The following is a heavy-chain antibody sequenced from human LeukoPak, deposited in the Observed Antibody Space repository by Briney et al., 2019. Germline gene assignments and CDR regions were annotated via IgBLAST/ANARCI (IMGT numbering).Heavy chain of an antibody. Sequence: GGSLRLSCAASGFTFNSYSMNWVRQAPGKGLEWVSSISSSSSYIYYADSVKGRFTISRDNAKNSLYLQMNSLRAEDTAVYYCARGRRGCSSTSCYNGEFDYWGQGTLVTVSS. CDR3: ARGRRGCSSTSCYNGEFDY. CDR2: ISSSSSYI. CDR1: GFTFNSYS. V-gene: IGHV3-21*01. D-gene: IGHD2-2*02. J-gene: IGHJ4*02.